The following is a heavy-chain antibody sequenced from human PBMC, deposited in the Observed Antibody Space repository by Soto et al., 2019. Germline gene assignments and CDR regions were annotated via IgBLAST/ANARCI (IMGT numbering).Heavy chain of an antibody. CDR2: IYPGDSDT. CDR1: GYSYTNYW. V-gene: IGHV5-51*01. J-gene: IGHJ6*02. D-gene: IGHD5-18*01. CDR3: ARLVGYSHGRFLTGMDV. Sequence: GESLKISCRGSGYSYTNYWIGWVRQMPGKGLEWMGIIYPGDSDTRYSPSFQGQVTISADKSISTAYLQWSSLKASDAAMYYCARLVGYSHGRFLTGMDVWGQGTTVTVSS.